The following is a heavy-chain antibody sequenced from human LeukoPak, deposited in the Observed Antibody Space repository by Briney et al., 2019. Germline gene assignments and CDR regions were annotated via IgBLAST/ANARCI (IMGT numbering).Heavy chain of an antibody. J-gene: IGHJ6*03. V-gene: IGHV1-2*02. CDR2: INPNSGGT. CDR1: GYTFTGYY. D-gene: IGHD2-2*01. Sequence: ASVKVSCKASGYTFTGYYMHWVRQAPGQGLEWMGWINPNSGGTNYAQKFQGKVTMTRDTSISTAYMELSRLRSDDTAVYYCAAPYCGSTSCDAYYYYYMDVWGKGTTVTVSS. CDR3: AAPYCGSTSCDAYYYYYMDV.